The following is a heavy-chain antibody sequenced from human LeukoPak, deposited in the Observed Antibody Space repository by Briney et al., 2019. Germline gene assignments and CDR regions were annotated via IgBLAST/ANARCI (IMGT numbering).Heavy chain of an antibody. J-gene: IGHJ3*01. D-gene: IGHD5-12*01. CDR1: GFTFFSYG. CDR2: IRYDGGNK. V-gene: IGHV3-30*02. CDR3: AKDCGYGAYGSPLCRDAFDL. Sequence: GGSLRLSCAASGFTFFSYGMHWVRQAPGKGLEWVAFIRYDGGNKYYADSVKGRFTISRDNSKNTLYLQMNSLKTEDTAVYYCAKDCGYGAYGSPLCRDAFDLWGQGTMVTVSS.